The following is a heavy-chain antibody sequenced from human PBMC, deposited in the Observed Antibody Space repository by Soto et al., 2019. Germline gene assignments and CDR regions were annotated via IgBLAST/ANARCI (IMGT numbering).Heavy chain of an antibody. V-gene: IGHV4-34*01. CDR2: INHSGST. CDR3: ARSDSGYDSARGMDV. Sequence: SETLSLTCAVYGGSFSGYYWSWIRQPPGKGLEWIGEINHSGSTNYNPSLKSRVTISVDTSKNQFSLKLSSVTAADTAVYYCARSDSGYDSARGMDVWGQGTTVTVSS. CDR1: GGSFSGYY. J-gene: IGHJ6*02. D-gene: IGHD5-12*01.